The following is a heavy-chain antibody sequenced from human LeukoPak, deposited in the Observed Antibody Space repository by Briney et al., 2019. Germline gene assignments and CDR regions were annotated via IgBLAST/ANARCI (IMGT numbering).Heavy chain of an antibody. J-gene: IGHJ4*02. V-gene: IGHV3-11*06. D-gene: IGHD6-13*01. CDR1: GFSFSDYY. CDR2: ISSSSSYT. Sequence: GGSLRLSCAASGFSFSDYYMSWIRQAPGKGLEWVSYISSSSSYTNYADSVKGRFTISRDNAKNSLYLQMNSLRAEDTAVYYCARVRGIAAAEGSYWGQGTPVTVSS. CDR3: ARVRGIAAAEGSY.